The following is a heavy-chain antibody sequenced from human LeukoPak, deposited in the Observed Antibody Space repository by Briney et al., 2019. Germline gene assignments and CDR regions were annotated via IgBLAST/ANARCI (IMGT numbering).Heavy chain of an antibody. V-gene: IGHV1-18*01. J-gene: IGHJ4*02. D-gene: IGHD3-10*01. CDR2: VSPYNGNT. CDR3: ARNGRVRRVVKDLFEY. CDR1: GYTFTDYD. Sequence: ASVKVSCKTSGYTFTDYDITWVRQAPGQGLEWMGRVSPYNGNTYYSQRFQGRVTIAKDTSTGTAYLDLRNLRADDTAMYYCARNGRVRRVVKDLFEYWGQGTLVAVSS.